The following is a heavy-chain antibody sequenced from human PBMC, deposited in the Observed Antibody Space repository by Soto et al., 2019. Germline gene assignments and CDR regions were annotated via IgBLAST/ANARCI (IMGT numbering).Heavy chain of an antibody. J-gene: IGHJ3*02. D-gene: IGHD2-21*02. CDR1: GFTFTSSA. CDR3: AADPEGGYGGNSKVFGLAFDI. V-gene: IGHV1-58*02. Sequence: SVKVSCKASGFTFTSSAMQWVRQARGQRLEWIGWIVVGSGNTNYAQKFQERVTITRDMSTSTAYMELSSLRSEDTAVYYCAADPEGGYGGNSKVFGLAFDIWGQGTMVTVSS. CDR2: IVVGSGNT.